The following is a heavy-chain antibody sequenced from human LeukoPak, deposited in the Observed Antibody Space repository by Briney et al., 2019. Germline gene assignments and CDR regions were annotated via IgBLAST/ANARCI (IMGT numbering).Heavy chain of an antibody. Sequence: GGSLRLSCSASGFTFDNYYMNWVRQAPGKGLEWVSSISESAGSTYYADSVKGRFTISRDNSKSTVYLQMNSLRAEDTAVYYCAKGGIAAQERFDPWGQGTLVTVSS. CDR1: GFTFDNYY. D-gene: IGHD6-13*01. CDR3: AKGGIAAQERFDP. V-gene: IGHV3-23*01. CDR2: ISESAGST. J-gene: IGHJ5*02.